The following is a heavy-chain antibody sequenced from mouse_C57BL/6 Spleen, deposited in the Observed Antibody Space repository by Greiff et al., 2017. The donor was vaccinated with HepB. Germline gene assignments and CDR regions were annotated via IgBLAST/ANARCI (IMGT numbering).Heavy chain of an antibody. D-gene: IGHD2-1*01. CDR1: GYSFTSYY. CDR2: IYPGSGNT. V-gene: IGHV1-66*01. Sequence: QVQLQQSGPELVKPGASVKISCKASGYSFTSYYIHWVKQRPGQGLEWIGWIYPGSGNTKYNEKFKGKATLTADTSSSTAYMQLSSLTSEDSAVYYCARPYGNYAYFDYWGQGTTLTVSS. CDR3: ARPYGNYAYFDY. J-gene: IGHJ2*01.